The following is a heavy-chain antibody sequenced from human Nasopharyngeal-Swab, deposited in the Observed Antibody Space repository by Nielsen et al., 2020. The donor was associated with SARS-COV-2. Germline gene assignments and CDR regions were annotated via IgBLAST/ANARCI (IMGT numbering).Heavy chain of an antibody. V-gene: IGHV3-9*01. D-gene: IGHD4-17*01. CDR2: ISWNSGSI. Sequence: SLKISCAAFGFTFDDYAMHWVRQAPGKGLEWVSGISWNSGSIGYADSVKGRFTISRDNAKNSLYLQMNSLRAEDTALYYCAKAYGDYPPVYYYYYGMDVWGQGTTVTVSS. J-gene: IGHJ6*02. CDR1: GFTFDDYA. CDR3: AKAYGDYPPVYYYYYGMDV.